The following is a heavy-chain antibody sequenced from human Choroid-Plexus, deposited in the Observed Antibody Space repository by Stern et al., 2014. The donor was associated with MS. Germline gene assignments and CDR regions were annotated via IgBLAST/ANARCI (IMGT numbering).Heavy chain of an antibody. CDR3: AKDRQWSTYFFDY. CDR1: GFTFSNFG. Sequence: QMQLVXSGGGVAQPGRPLILSCAASGFTFSNFGMHWVRQAPGKGLEWVALISYDGSDKYYADSVKGRFTIFRDNSKNTLYMHMNSVRAEDTAVYYCAKDRQWSTYFFDYWGQGSLVTVSS. D-gene: IGHD2-15*01. J-gene: IGHJ4*02. CDR2: ISYDGSDK. V-gene: IGHV3-30*18.